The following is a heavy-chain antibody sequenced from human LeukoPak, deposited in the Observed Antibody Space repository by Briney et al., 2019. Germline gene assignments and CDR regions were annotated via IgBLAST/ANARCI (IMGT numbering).Heavy chain of an antibody. Sequence: SETLSLTCAVSGGSISSSSYSWSWIRQPPGKGLEWIGYIYYSGRTYYNPSLKSRLTISVDTSKNQFSLKLSSVTAADTAVYYCTRGSIAYYYMDVWGKGTTVTISS. CDR3: TRGSIAYYYMDV. D-gene: IGHD3-22*01. J-gene: IGHJ6*03. CDR1: GGSISSSSYS. CDR2: IYYSGRT. V-gene: IGHV4-30-4*07.